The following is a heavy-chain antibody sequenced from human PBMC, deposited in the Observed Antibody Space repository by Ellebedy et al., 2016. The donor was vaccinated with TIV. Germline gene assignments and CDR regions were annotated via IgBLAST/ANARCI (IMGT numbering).Heavy chain of an antibody. CDR3: ARQASYYDSSGYSGYYFDY. J-gene: IGHJ4*02. CDR1: GGSISSSSYY. Sequence: MPGGSLRLSCTVSGGSISSSSYYWGWIRQPPGKGLEWIGSICFSGCTYYNPSLKSRVTTSVDTSKNQFSLKLSSVTAADTAVYYCARQASYYDSSGYSGYYFDYWGQGTLVTVSS. D-gene: IGHD3-22*01. CDR2: ICFSGCT. V-gene: IGHV4-39*01.